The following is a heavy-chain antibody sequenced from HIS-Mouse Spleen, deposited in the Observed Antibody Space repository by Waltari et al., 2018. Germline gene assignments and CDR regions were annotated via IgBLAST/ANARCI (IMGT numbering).Heavy chain of an antibody. CDR1: GGSISSYY. CDR3: ARGSSWYGHDAFDI. J-gene: IGHJ3*02. Sequence: QVQLQESGPGLVKPSETLSLTCTVSGGSISSYYWSWIRQPPGKGLEWIGYIYYSGSTHSNPSLKSRVTISVDTSKSQFSLKLSSVTAADTAVYYCARGSSWYGHDAFDIWGQGTMVTVSS. V-gene: IGHV4-59*01. CDR2: IYYSGST. D-gene: IGHD6-13*01.